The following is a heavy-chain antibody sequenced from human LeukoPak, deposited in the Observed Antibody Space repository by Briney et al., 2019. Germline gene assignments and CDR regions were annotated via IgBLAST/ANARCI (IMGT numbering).Heavy chain of an antibody. Sequence: GESLKISCKGSGYSFTNYWIAWVRQMPRQGLEWMGIIYPGDSDTRYSPSFQGQVTISADKSISTAYLQWGSLKASDTAMYYCARQGYSSADYWGQGTLVTVSS. CDR1: GYSFTNYW. J-gene: IGHJ4*02. CDR2: IYPGDSDT. CDR3: ARQGYSSADY. V-gene: IGHV5-51*01. D-gene: IGHD6-19*01.